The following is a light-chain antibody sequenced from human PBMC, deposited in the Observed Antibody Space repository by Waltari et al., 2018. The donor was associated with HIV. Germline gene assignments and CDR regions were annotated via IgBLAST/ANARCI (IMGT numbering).Light chain of an antibody. CDR1: SSDVGDYNV. J-gene: IGLJ1*01. CDR2: EVS. V-gene: IGLV2-23*02. CDR3: CSYAGSSTHV. Sequence: QSALTQPASVSGSPGQSITISCTGTSSDVGDYNVVSWYQQPPGKAPKLMIYEVSKRSSGVSNRFSGSKSGNTASLTISGLQAEDEADYYCCSYAGSSTHVFGTGTKVTVL.